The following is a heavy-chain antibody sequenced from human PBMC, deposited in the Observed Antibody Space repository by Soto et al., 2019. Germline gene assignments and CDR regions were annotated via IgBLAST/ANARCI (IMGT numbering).Heavy chain of an antibody. CDR3: ARDLAQCYGDYEGY. D-gene: IGHD4-17*01. CDR2: ISSSSSYI. V-gene: IGHV3-21*01. CDR1: GFTFSSYS. J-gene: IGHJ4*02. Sequence: EVQLVESGGGLVKPGGSLRLSCAASGFTFSSYSMNWVRQAPGKGLEWVSSISSSSSYIYYADSVKGRFTISSDNAKNSLYLQMNSLRAEDTAVYYCARDLAQCYGDYEGYWGQGTLVTVSS.